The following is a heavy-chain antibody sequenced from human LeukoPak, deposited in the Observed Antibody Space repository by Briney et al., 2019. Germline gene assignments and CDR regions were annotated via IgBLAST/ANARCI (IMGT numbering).Heavy chain of an antibody. J-gene: IGHJ4*02. D-gene: IGHD3-10*01. CDR1: GFTFSSYW. Sequence: GGSLRLSCAASGFTFSSYWMSWVRQAPGKGLEWVANIKQDGSEKYYVDSVKGRFTISRDNAKNSLYLQMSSLRAEDTAVYYCAKDISAYGSGTSADYWGQGTLVTVSS. CDR3: AKDISAYGSGTSADY. CDR2: IKQDGSEK. V-gene: IGHV3-7*01.